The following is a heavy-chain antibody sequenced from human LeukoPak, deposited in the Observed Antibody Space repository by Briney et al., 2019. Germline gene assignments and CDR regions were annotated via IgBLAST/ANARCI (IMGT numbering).Heavy chain of an antibody. CDR2: ISSSSSTI. J-gene: IGHJ4*02. D-gene: IGHD1-26*01. Sequence: GGSLRLSCAASGFTFSSYSMNWVRQAPGKGLEWVSYISSSSSTIYYADSVKGRFTVSRDNSKRSLYLHLTSLTPEDTALYYCAKDSFVGTTSFLDSWGQGTLVIVSS. V-gene: IGHV3-48*04. CDR1: GFTFSSYS. CDR3: AKDSFVGTTSFLDS.